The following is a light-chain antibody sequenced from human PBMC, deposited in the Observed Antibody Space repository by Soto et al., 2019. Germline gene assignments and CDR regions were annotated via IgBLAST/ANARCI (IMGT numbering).Light chain of an antibody. CDR1: SSDVGAYDF. V-gene: IGLV2-14*01. Sequence: SVLTQPASVSGSPGQSITISCTGTSSDVGAYDFVSWYQHSPGKAPKLVTFDVTHRPPGISDRFSGSKSANTASLTISGLQAEDEAFYYCSSYTTRSTLVFGGGTKVTVL. J-gene: IGLJ1*01. CDR2: DVT. CDR3: SSYTTRSTLV.